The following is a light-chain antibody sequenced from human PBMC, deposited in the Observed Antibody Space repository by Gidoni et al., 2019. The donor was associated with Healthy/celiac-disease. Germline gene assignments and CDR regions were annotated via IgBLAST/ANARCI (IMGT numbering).Light chain of an antibody. CDR1: SNDVGGYNY. CDR3: SSYTSSSTMV. CDR2: DVS. V-gene: IGLV2-14*01. J-gene: IGLJ3*02. Sequence: QSALTQPASVSGSPGQSIPISCTGTSNDVGGYNYVSWYQQHPGKAPKLMSYDVSNRPSGVSKRFSGSKSGNTASLTISGLQAEDEADYYCSSYTSSSTMVFGGGTKLTVL.